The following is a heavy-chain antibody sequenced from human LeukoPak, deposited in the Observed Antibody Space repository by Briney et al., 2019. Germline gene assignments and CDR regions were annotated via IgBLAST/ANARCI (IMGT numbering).Heavy chain of an antibody. Sequence: GGSLRLSCAASGFTFSSYGMHWVRQAPGKGLEWVAVISYDGSNKCYADSVKGRFTISRDNSKNTLYLQMNSLRAEDTAVYYCAKDYRIGVRGVIIYYGMDVWGQGTTVTVSS. D-gene: IGHD3-10*01. J-gene: IGHJ6*02. CDR2: ISYDGSNK. V-gene: IGHV3-30*18. CDR1: GFTFSSYG. CDR3: AKDYRIGVRGVIIYYGMDV.